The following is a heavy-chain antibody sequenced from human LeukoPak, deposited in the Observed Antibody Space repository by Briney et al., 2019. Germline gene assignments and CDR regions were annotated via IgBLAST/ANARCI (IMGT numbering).Heavy chain of an antibody. CDR3: TARVVVPAVNDY. CDR1: GFTFSNAW. CDR2: IKSKTDGGTT. D-gene: IGHD2-2*01. V-gene: IGHV3-15*01. Sequence: PGGSLRLSCAASGFTFSNAWMSWVRQAPGKGLEWVGRIKSKTDGGTTDYAAPVKGRFTISRDDSKNTLYLQMNSLKTEDTDVYYCTARVVVPAVNDYWGQGTLVTVSS. J-gene: IGHJ4*02.